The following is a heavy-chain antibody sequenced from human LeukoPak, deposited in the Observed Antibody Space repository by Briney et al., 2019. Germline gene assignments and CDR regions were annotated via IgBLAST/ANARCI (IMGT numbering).Heavy chain of an antibody. J-gene: IGHJ6*02. Sequence: GGSLRLSCAASGFTFSNYGMHWVRQAPGKGLEWVAIIWYDGSNKYYADSVKGRFTISRDNSKNMLYLQMNSLRAEDTAVYYCARGVGRESYGMDVWGQGTTVTVSS. CDR2: IWYDGSNK. V-gene: IGHV3-33*01. CDR1: GFTFSNYG. CDR3: ARGVGRESYGMDV. D-gene: IGHD3-10*01.